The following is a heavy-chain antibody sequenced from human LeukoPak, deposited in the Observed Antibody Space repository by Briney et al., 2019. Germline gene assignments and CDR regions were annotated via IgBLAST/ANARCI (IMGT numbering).Heavy chain of an antibody. CDR3: ARFNSGSYQHYFDY. Sequence: SETLSLTCTVSGGSISSSSYYWGWIRQPPGKGLEWIGSIYYSGSTYYNPSLKSRVTISVDTSKNQFSLKLSSVAAADTAVYYCARFNSGSYQHYFDYWGQGTLVTVSS. V-gene: IGHV4-39*07. D-gene: IGHD1-26*01. CDR1: GGSISSSSYY. CDR2: IYYSGST. J-gene: IGHJ4*02.